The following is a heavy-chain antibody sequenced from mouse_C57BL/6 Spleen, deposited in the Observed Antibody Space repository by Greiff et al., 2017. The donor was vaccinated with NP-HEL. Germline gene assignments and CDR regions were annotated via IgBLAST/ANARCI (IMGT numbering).Heavy chain of an antibody. J-gene: IGHJ3*01. V-gene: IGHV5-17*01. Sequence: EVKLMESGGGLVKPGGSLKLSCAASGFTFSDYGMHWVRPAPEKGLEWVAYISSGSSTIYYADTVKGRFTISRDNAENTLFLQMTSLRSEDTAMYYCARPMMRAWFAYWGQGTLVTVSA. D-gene: IGHD2-3*01. CDR1: GFTFSDYG. CDR3: ARPMMRAWFAY. CDR2: ISSGSSTI.